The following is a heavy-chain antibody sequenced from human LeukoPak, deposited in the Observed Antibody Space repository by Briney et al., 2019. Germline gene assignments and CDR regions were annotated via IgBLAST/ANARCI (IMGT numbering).Heavy chain of an antibody. V-gene: IGHV1-2*02. CDR1: GYTSTSYD. CDR2: INPNSGGT. CDR3: ARNIVVVVAAGKGDALDI. Sequence: ASVKVSCKASGYTSTSYDINWVRQAPGQGLEWMGWINPNSGGTKYAQKFQGRVTMTRDTSISTAYMELSRLRSDDTAVYYCARNIVVVVAAGKGDALDIWGQGTMVTVSS. D-gene: IGHD2-15*01. J-gene: IGHJ3*02.